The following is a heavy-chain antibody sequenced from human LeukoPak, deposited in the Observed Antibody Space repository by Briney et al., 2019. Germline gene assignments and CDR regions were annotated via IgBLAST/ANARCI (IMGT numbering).Heavy chain of an antibody. CDR3: ATPPTVTRNY. J-gene: IGHJ4*02. V-gene: IGHV3-23*01. CDR1: GFPFRTYA. CDR2: IIASGGST. Sequence: GGSLRLSCAASGFPFRTYAMNWVRQAPGKGLEWVSSIIASGGSTYYADSVKGRFTISRDNSKNTLYLQMNSLRAEDTAVYYCATPPTVTRNYWGQGTLVTVSS. D-gene: IGHD4-17*01.